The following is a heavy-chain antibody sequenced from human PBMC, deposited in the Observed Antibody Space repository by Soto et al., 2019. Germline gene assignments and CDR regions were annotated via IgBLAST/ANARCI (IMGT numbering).Heavy chain of an antibody. Sequence: ASVKVSCKASGYTFTSYAMHWVRQAPGQRLEWMGWINAGNGNTKYSQKFQGRVTITRDTSASTAYMELSSLRPEDTAVYYCARNEGSTTVTKAYYYYYGMDVWGQGTKVTVSS. CDR3: ARNEGSTTVTKAYYYYYGMDV. V-gene: IGHV1-3*01. J-gene: IGHJ6*02. CDR2: INAGNGNT. CDR1: GYTFTSYA. D-gene: IGHD4-4*01.